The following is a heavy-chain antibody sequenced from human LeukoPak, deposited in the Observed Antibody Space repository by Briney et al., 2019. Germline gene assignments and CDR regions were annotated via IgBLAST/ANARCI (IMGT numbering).Heavy chain of an antibody. V-gene: IGHV3-30*18. CDR1: GFTFSSYG. CDR3: AKDGRGYSSGWTDAFDI. D-gene: IGHD6-19*01. J-gene: IGHJ3*02. CDR2: ISYDGSNK. Sequence: PGRSLRLSCAASGFTFSSYGVPWVRQAPGKGLEWVAVISYDGSNKYYAGSVKGRFTISRDNSKNTLYLQMNSLRAEDTAVYYCAKDGRGYSSGWTDAFDIWGQGTMVTVSS.